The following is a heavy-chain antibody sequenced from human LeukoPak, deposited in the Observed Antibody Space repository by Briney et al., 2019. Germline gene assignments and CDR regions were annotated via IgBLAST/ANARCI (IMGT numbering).Heavy chain of an antibody. CDR3: AKFDTVMVNHDAFDI. V-gene: IGHV3-30*02. J-gene: IGHJ3*02. D-gene: IGHD5-18*01. CDR1: GFMFSSYG. CDR2: IQHDGSGQ. Sequence: GGSLRLACTASGFMFSSYGMHWVRQAPGKGLDWMAYIQHDGSGQFYADSVKGRFTISRDNSKNTVYLQMNSLRVEDTALYYCAKFDTVMVNHDAFDIWGLGTMVTVSS.